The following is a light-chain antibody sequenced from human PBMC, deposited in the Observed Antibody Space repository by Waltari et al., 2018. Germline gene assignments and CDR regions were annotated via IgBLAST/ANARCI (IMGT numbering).Light chain of an antibody. CDR3: QQYYGTPLT. J-gene: IGKJ4*01. CDR2: WAS. V-gene: IGKV4-1*01. Sequence: DIVMTQSPDSLAVSLGERATINCKSSQSVLYSSNNKDYLAWYQQKPGQPPKLLIYWASTRESGVPDRFRGSGSETEFTLTISSLQAEDGAVYYCQQYYGTPLTFGGGTKVEVK. CDR1: QSVLYSSNNKDY.